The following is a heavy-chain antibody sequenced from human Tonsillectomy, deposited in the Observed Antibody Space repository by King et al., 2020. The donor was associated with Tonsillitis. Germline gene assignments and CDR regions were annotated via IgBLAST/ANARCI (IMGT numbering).Heavy chain of an antibody. CDR1: GGSIYSYY. D-gene: IGHD3-10*02. Sequence: HVQLQESGPGLVKPSETLSLTCTVSGGSIYSYYWSWLRQPPGKGLEWIGYIYYSGSTNYNPSLKSRVTMSVDTSRNQFSLNLSSVTAADTAVYYCARGSVRHSYYYGMDVWGQGTTVTVPS. V-gene: IGHV4-59*01. CDR2: IYYSGST. J-gene: IGHJ6*02. CDR3: ARGSVRHSYYYGMDV.